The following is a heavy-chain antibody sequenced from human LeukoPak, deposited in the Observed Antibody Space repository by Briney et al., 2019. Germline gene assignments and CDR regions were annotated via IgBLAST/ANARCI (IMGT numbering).Heavy chain of an antibody. J-gene: IGHJ6*02. CDR1: GGTISSYY. Sequence: SETLSLTCTVCGGTISSYYWSWIRQPPGKGLEWIGYIYYSGSTNYNPSLKSRVTISVDTSKNQFSLKLSSVTAADTAVYYCARRNSAGSYYYYYGMDVWCQGTTVTVSS. CDR3: ARRNSAGSYYYYYGMDV. D-gene: IGHD6-19*01. CDR2: IYYSGST. V-gene: IGHV4-59*08.